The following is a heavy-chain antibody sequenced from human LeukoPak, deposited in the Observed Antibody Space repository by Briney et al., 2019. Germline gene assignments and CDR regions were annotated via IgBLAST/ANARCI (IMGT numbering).Heavy chain of an antibody. CDR1: GFTFSSYS. D-gene: IGHD3-9*01. CDR3: ARLPYDILTGRDYYMDV. CDR2: ISSSSSYI. Sequence: GGSLRLSCAASGFTFSSYSMNWVRQAPGKGLEWVSSISSSSSYIYYADSVKGRFTISRDNAKNSLYLQMNSLRAEDTAVYYCARLPYDILTGRDYYMDVWGKGTAVTVSS. V-gene: IGHV3-21*01. J-gene: IGHJ6*03.